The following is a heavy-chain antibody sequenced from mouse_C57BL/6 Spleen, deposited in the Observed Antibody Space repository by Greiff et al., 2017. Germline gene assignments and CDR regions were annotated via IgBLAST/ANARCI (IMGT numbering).Heavy chain of an antibody. Sequence: QVTLKESGPGILQPSQTLSLTCSFSGFSLSTFGMGVGWIRQPSGKGLEWLAHIWWDDDKYYNPALKSRLTISKDTSKNQVFLKIANVDTADTATYYCARVYSNYVIGYYAMDYWGQGTSVTVSS. CDR1: GFSLSTFGMG. V-gene: IGHV8-8*01. J-gene: IGHJ4*01. D-gene: IGHD2-5*01. CDR2: IWWDDDK. CDR3: ARVYSNYVIGYYAMDY.